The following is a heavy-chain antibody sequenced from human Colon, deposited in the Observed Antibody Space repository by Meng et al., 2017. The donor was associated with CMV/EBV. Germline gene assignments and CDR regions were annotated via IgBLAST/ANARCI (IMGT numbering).Heavy chain of an antibody. D-gene: IGHD6-19*01. V-gene: IGHV2-5*02. CDR2: IYWDDDN. CDR1: GFSLRTPEVG. J-gene: IGHJ4*02. CDR3: AHGRGWLTNY. Sequence: QITLKESGPTLVKPTQTLTLTCTFSGFSLRTPEVGVHWIRQPPGKALEWLALIYWDDDNQFRPSLKNRITITKDTPKNQVVLTMTNMDPVDTATYYCAHGRGWLTNYWGQGTLVTVSS.